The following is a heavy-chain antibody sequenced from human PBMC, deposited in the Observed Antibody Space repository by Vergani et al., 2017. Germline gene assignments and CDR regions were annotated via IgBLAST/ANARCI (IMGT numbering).Heavy chain of an antibody. J-gene: IGHJ4*02. V-gene: IGHV3-48*04. Sequence: EVQLVESGGGLVQPGGSLRLSCAASGFTFSSYSMNWVRQAPGKGLELVSYISSSSSTIYYADYVKGRVTISRDNAKTSLYLQMNSLRAEYTAVYYCARAKGQWLVLSFDYWGQGTLVTVSS. D-gene: IGHD6-19*01. CDR2: ISSSSSTI. CDR3: ARAKGQWLVLSFDY. CDR1: GFTFSSYS.